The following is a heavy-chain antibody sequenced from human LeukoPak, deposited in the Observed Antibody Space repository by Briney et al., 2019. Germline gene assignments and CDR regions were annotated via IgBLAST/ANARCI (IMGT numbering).Heavy chain of an antibody. CDR3: ARTRYSSPYYYDY. CDR2: IYHSGST. V-gene: IGHV4-59*08. CDR1: GGSISSYY. Sequence: PSETLSLTCTVSGGSISSYYWSWIRQPPGRGLEWIGDIYHSGSTNFNPSLKSRVTISVDKSMNQFSLRLSSVTAADTAVYYCARTRYSSPYYYDYWGQGTLVTVSS. D-gene: IGHD6-13*01. J-gene: IGHJ4*02.